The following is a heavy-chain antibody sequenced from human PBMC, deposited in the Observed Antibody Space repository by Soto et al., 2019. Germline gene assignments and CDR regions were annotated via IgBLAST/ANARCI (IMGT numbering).Heavy chain of an antibody. Sequence: QVQLVESGGGLVKPGGSLRLSCAASGFTFSDYYMSWIRQAPGKGLEWVSYISSSSSYTNYADSVKGRFTISRDNAKNSLYLQMNSLRAEDTAVYYCARSRPLKSVWYVDLWGRGTLVTVSS. J-gene: IGHJ2*01. D-gene: IGHD6-6*01. CDR2: ISSSSSYT. CDR3: ARSRPLKSVWYVDL. V-gene: IGHV3-11*06. CDR1: GFTFSDYY.